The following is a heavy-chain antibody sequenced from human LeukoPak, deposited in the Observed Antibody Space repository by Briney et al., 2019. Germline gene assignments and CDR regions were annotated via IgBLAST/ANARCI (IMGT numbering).Heavy chain of an antibody. D-gene: IGHD6-13*01. CDR3: ARRTAGGRCFDY. J-gene: IGHJ4*02. CDR1: GFTFRDYH. V-gene: IGHV3-11*01. Sequence: GGSLRLSCAVSGFTFRDYHMSWVRQAPGKGLEWISYISSGGSSISHADSVKGRFTISRDNAENSLYLQMNSLRAEDTAVYYCARRTAGGRCFDYWGQGTLVTVSS. CDR2: ISSGGSSI.